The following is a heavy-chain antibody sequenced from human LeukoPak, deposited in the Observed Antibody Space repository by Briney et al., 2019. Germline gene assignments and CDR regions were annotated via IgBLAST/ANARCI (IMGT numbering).Heavy chain of an antibody. CDR2: MNPNSGNA. Sequence: ASVKVSCKASGYCFTTYDINWVRHAPGQGLEWMGWMNPNSGNAGYAQKFQGRVTMTRNTSITTAYMELSSLRSEDTAVYYCARIFVDSSGYFYYWFDPWGQGTLVTVSS. J-gene: IGHJ5*02. V-gene: IGHV1-8*01. CDR3: ARIFVDSSGYFYYWFDP. CDR1: GYCFTTYD. D-gene: IGHD3-22*01.